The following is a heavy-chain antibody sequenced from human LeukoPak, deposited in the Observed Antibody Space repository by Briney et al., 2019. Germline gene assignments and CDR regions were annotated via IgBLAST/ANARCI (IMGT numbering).Heavy chain of an antibody. J-gene: IGHJ4*02. Sequence: ASVTVSCTASGYTLTSYYMHWVRQAPGQGLEWMGIINPSGGSTSYAQKFQGRVTMTRDTSTSTVYMELSSLRSEDTAVYYCARDPTGTYYFDYWGQGTLVTVSS. V-gene: IGHV1-46*01. CDR2: INPSGGST. CDR1: GYTLTSYY. D-gene: IGHD1-1*01. CDR3: ARDPTGTYYFDY.